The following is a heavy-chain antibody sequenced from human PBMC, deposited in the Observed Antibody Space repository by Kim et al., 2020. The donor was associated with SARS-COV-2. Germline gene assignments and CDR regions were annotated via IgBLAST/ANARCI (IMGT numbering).Heavy chain of an antibody. D-gene: IGHD2-2*01. CDR2: IYPGDSDT. J-gene: IGHJ6*02. V-gene: IGHV5-51*01. Sequence: GESLKISCKGSGYSFTSYWIGWVRQMPGKGLEWMGIIYPGDSDTRYSPSFQGQVTISADKSISTAYLQWSSLKASDTAMYYCARHGVVVPAARKGYYYYGMDVWGQGTTVTVSS. CDR1: GYSFTSYW. CDR3: ARHGVVVPAARKGYYYYGMDV.